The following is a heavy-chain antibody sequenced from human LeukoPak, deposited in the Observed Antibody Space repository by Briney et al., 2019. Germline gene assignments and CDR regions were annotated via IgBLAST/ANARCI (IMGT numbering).Heavy chain of an antibody. CDR2: IKEDGSKQ. Sequence: GGSLRLSCAASGFTFSSFWMSWVRQAPGKGLGWVAHIKEDGSKQSYVDSVKGRFTISRDNAKNSVYLQMNSLRAEDTAVYYCARVVTWFDPWGQGSLVTVSS. CDR3: ARVVTWFDP. J-gene: IGHJ5*02. V-gene: IGHV3-7*04. CDR1: GFTFSSFW.